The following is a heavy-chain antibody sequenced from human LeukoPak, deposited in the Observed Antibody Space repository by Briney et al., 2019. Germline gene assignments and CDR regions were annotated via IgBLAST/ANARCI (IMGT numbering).Heavy chain of an antibody. CDR3: ARVEGIVGATTFSY. CDR2: IKQDGSEK. D-gene: IGHD1-26*01. J-gene: IGHJ4*02. Sequence: GGSLRLSCAASGFTFSSYWMSWVRQAPGKGLEWVANIKQDGSEKYYVDSVKGRFTISRDNAKNSLFLQMNSLRAEDTAVYYCARVEGIVGATTFSYWGQGTLVTVSS. V-gene: IGHV3-7*01. CDR1: GFTFSSYW.